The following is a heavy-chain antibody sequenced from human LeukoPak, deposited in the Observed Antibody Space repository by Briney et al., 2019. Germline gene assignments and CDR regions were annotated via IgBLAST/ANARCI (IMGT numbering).Heavy chain of an antibody. CDR1: GFTFSSYE. CDR2: ISSSDSTI. V-gene: IGHV3-48*03. J-gene: IGHJ4*02. D-gene: IGHD6-13*01. Sequence: GGSLRLSCAASGFTFSSYEMNWVRQAPGKGLEWVSYISSSDSTIYYADSVKGRFTISRDNAKNSLYLQMNSLRAEDTAVYYCAKFIAAPFYFDYWGQGTLVTVSS. CDR3: AKFIAAPFYFDY.